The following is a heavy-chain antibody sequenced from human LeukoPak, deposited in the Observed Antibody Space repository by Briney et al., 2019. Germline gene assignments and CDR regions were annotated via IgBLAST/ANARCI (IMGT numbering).Heavy chain of an antibody. Sequence: SGTLSLTCAVSGGSISSSNWWSWVRQPPGKGLEWIGYIYYSGSTNYNPSLKSRVTISVDTSKNQFSLKLSSVTAADTAVYYCARSDGDSFDYWGQGTLVTVSS. CDR1: GGSISSSNW. J-gene: IGHJ4*02. D-gene: IGHD4-17*01. CDR3: ARSDGDSFDY. CDR2: IYYSGST. V-gene: IGHV4-4*02.